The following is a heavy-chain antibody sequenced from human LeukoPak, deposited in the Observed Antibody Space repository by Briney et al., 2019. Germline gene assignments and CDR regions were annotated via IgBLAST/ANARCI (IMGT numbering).Heavy chain of an antibody. Sequence: GGSLRLSCAASGFTFSSYSMNWVRQAPGKGLEWVSSISSSSYIYYADSVKGRFTISRDNAKNSLYLQMNSLRAEDTAVYYCARVGRGPHSRAAGITDYWGQGTLVTVSS. CDR3: ARVGRGPHSRAAGITDY. CDR2: ISSSSYI. D-gene: IGHD6-13*01. V-gene: IGHV3-21*01. CDR1: GFTFSSYS. J-gene: IGHJ4*02.